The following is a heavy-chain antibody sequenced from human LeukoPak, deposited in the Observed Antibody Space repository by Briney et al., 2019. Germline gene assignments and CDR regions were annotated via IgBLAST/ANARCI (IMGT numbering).Heavy chain of an antibody. D-gene: IGHD4-11*01. J-gene: IGHJ6*03. CDR2: IYTSGST. CDR3: ARGTTSNYYYYYYMDV. CDR1: GGSISSGSYY. V-gene: IGHV4-61*02. Sequence: SETLSLTCTVSGGSISSGSYYWSWIRQPAGKGLEWIGRIYTSGSTNYNPSLKSRVTISVDTSKNQFSLKLSSVTAADTAVYYCARGTTSNYYYYYYMDVWGKGTTVTVSS.